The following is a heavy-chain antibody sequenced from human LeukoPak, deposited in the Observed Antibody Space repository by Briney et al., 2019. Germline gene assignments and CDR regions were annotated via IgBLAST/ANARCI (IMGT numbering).Heavy chain of an antibody. V-gene: IGHV4-59*01. J-gene: IGHJ2*01. CDR2: TYYTGGP. CDR3: ARGMGGARWYFDL. CDR1: GGSISSFY. D-gene: IGHD3-16*01. Sequence: SETLSLTCTVTGGSISSFYWTWIRQPPGKGLEWIGDTYYTGGPNYKSSLRSRVTMSVDTSKNQFSLRLSSVTAADSAVYYCARGMGGARWYFDLWGRGTLVTVSS.